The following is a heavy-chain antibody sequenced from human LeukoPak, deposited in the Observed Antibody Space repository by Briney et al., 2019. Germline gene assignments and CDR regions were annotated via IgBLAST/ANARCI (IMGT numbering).Heavy chain of an antibody. CDR2: ISGSGGST. V-gene: IGHV3-23*01. CDR1: GFTFSSYA. Sequence: GGSLRLSCAASGFTFSSYAMSWVRQAPGKGLEWVSAISGSGGSTYYADSVKGRFTISRDNSKNTLYLQMNSLRAEDTAVYYCAKGPSIAVAGMAEYFQHWGQGTLVTVSS. D-gene: IGHD6-19*01. J-gene: IGHJ1*01. CDR3: AKGPSIAVAGMAEYFQH.